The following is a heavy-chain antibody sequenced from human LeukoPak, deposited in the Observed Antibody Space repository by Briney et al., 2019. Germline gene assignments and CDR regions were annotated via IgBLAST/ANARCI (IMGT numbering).Heavy chain of an antibody. CDR3: ARDRGGTYMYFQD. V-gene: IGHV3-21*04. J-gene: IGHJ1*01. CDR1: GFNFSSYS. D-gene: IGHD1-26*01. Sequence: GGSLRLSCAGSGFNFSSYSMSWVRQAPWKGLEFVSSISSSSSFIYYADSVKGRFTISRDNAKKSLSLQMNSLRAEDTALYYCARDRGGTYMYFQDWGQGTLVTVSS. CDR2: ISSSSSFI.